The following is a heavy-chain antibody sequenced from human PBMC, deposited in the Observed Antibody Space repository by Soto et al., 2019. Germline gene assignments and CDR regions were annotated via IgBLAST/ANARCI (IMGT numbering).Heavy chain of an antibody. Sequence: SETLSLTCTVSGGSVSSGSYYWSWTRQPPGKGLEWIGYIYYSGSTNYNPSLKSRVTISVDTSKNQFSLKLSSVTAADTAVYYCARDVRDYYDSSGNLDYWGQGTLVTVSS. CDR1: GGSVSSGSYY. V-gene: IGHV4-61*01. CDR2: IYYSGST. J-gene: IGHJ4*02. CDR3: ARDVRDYYDSSGNLDY. D-gene: IGHD3-22*01.